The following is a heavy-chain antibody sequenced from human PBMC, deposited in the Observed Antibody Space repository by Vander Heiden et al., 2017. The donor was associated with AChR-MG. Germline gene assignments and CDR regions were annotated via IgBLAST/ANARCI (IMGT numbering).Heavy chain of an antibody. Sequence: QVQLVQSGAEVKKPGASVKVSCKASGYTFTSYGISWVRQAPGQGLEWMGWISAYNGNTDYAQKLQGRVTMTTDTSTSTAYMELRSLRSDDTAVYYCAREGYSSSWTQEDYYYMDVWGKGTTVTVSS. J-gene: IGHJ6*03. CDR2: ISAYNGNT. V-gene: IGHV1-18*01. CDR3: AREGYSSSWTQEDYYYMDV. D-gene: IGHD6-13*01. CDR1: GYTFTSYG.